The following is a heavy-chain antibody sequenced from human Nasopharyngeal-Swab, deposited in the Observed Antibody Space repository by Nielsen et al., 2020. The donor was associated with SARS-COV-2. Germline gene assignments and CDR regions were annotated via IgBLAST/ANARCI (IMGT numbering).Heavy chain of an antibody. J-gene: IGHJ4*02. Sequence: SETLSLTCTVSGGSITNGNYQWSWIRQPAGKGLEWLGHIYTSGDTEYNASLKSRVTISVDTSKNQFSLKLTSVTAADTAVFYCARDRWGMLPTHWGQGILVTVSS. CDR2: IYTSGDT. CDR1: GGSITNGNYQ. V-gene: IGHV4-61*09. D-gene: IGHD4/OR15-4a*01. CDR3: ARDRWGMLPTH.